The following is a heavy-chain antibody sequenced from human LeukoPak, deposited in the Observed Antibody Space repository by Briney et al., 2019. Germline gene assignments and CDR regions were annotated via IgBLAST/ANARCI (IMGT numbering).Heavy chain of an antibody. CDR1: GVTFSDDS. CDR2: IRDDVNNK. Sequence: GGSLRLSSAASGVTFSDDSMHWVRQSPGKRLNCWAVIRDDVNNKYYADSVKGRFTISSNNSKNMLYMEMNSPSTEDKDVYYCAKVRYCSGVNPYPDDNRGTGTLVTVSS. CDR3: AKVRYCSGVNPYPDDN. V-gene: IGHV3-30*02. J-gene: IGHJ4*02. D-gene: IGHD2-15*01.